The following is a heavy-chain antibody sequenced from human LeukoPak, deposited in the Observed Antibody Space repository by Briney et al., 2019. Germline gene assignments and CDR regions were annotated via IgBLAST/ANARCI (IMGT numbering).Heavy chain of an antibody. CDR2: INPNSGGT. CDR3: ARDGPYYYGSGSYYLDSPFDY. Sequence: ASVKVSCKASGYTFTGYYMHWVRQAPGQGLEWMGWINPNSGGTNYAQKFQGRVTMTRDTSISTAYMELSRLRSDDTAVYYCARDGPYYYGSGSYYLDSPFDYWGQGTLVTVSS. V-gene: IGHV1-2*02. D-gene: IGHD3-10*01. CDR1: GYTFTGYY. J-gene: IGHJ4*02.